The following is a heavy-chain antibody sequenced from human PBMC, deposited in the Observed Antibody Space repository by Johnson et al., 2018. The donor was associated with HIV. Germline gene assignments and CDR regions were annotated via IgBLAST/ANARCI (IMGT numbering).Heavy chain of an antibody. CDR2: IRWNSETT. CDR1: GFTFDDYA. V-gene: IGHV3-9*01. J-gene: IGHJ3*02. Sequence: VQLVESGGGLVQPGRSLRLSCAASGFTFDDYAMHWVRQAPGKGLEWVSGIRWNSETTVYAASVKGRFTISRDNAKNSLYLQMNSLRPEDTAFYYCVKGSNFDIWGQGTMVTVSS. CDR3: VKGSNFDI.